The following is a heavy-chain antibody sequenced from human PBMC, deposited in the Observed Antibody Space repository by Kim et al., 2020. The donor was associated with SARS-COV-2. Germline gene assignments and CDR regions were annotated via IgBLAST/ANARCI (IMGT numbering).Heavy chain of an antibody. CDR2: ISSSSSYI. Sequence: GGSLRLSCAASGFTFSSYSMNWVRQAPGKGLEWVSSISSSSSYIFYADSVKGRFTISRDNAKNSLYLQMNSLRAEDTAVYYCARDQKLAVAGIGWYYYGMDVWGQGTTVTVSS. CDR3: ARDQKLAVAGIGWYYYGMDV. J-gene: IGHJ6*02. D-gene: IGHD6-19*01. V-gene: IGHV3-21*01. CDR1: GFTFSSYS.